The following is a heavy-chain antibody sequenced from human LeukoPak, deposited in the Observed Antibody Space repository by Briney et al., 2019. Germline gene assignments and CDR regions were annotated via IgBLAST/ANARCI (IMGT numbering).Heavy chain of an antibody. CDR3: ARGLIVPATIRGP. CDR2: INPNSGGT. D-gene: IGHD2-2*02. CDR1: GYTFTGYY. Sequence: ASVKVSCKASGYTFTGYYMHWVRQAPGQGLEWMGWINPNSGGTNYAQKFQGRVTMTRDTSISTAYMELSRLTSDDTAVYYCARGLIVPATIRGPWGQGTLVTVSS. V-gene: IGHV1-2*02. J-gene: IGHJ5*02.